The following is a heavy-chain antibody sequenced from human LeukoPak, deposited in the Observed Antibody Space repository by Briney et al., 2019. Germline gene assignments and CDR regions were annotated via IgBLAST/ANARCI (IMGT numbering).Heavy chain of an antibody. CDR2: IYTSGST. J-gene: IGHJ4*02. Sequence: SETLSLTCTVSGGSISSYYWSWIRQPAGKGLEWIGRIYTSGSTSYNPSLKSRVTMSLDTSKNHFSLKLSSVTAADTAVYYCARTNFDWLLSPFDYWGQGTLVTVSS. V-gene: IGHV4-4*07. CDR3: ARTNFDWLLSPFDY. CDR1: GGSISSYY. D-gene: IGHD3-9*01.